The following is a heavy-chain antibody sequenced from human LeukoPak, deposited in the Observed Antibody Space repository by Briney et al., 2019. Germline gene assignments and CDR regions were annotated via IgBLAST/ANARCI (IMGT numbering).Heavy chain of an antibody. CDR3: ARTQWLVKWYYFDY. CDR2: IYYSGST. Sequence: SETLSLTCTASGGSISSYYWSWIRQPPGKGLEWIGYIYYSGSTNYNPSLKSRVTISVDTSKNQFSLKLSSVTAADTAVYYCARTQWLVKWYYFDYWGQGTLVTVSS. V-gene: IGHV4-59*01. D-gene: IGHD6-19*01. J-gene: IGHJ4*02. CDR1: GGSISSYY.